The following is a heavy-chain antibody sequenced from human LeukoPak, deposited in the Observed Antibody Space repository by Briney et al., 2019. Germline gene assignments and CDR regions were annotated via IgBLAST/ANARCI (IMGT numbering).Heavy chain of an antibody. CDR2: ISGSGGST. D-gene: IGHD3-16*02. J-gene: IGHJ4*02. Sequence: GGSLRLSCAASGFTFSSYAMSWVRQAPGKGLEWVSAISGSGGSTYYADSVKGRFTISRDNSKNTLYLQMNSLRAEDTAVYYCAKSIMITFGGVIVRPFDYWGQGTLVTVSS. CDR1: GFTFSSYA. CDR3: AKSIMITFGGVIVRPFDY. V-gene: IGHV3-23*01.